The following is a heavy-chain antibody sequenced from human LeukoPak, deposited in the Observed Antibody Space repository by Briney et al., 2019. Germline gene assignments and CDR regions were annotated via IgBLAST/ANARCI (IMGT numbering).Heavy chain of an antibody. CDR2: INPNSGGT. D-gene: IGHD5-12*01. CDR1: GYTFTGYY. CDR3: ARKAMVANRYDY. V-gene: IGHV1-2*02. Sequence: GASVKVSCKAPGYTFTGYYMHWVRQAPGQGLEWMGWINPNSGGTNYAQKFQGRVTMTRDTSISTAYMELSRLRSDDTAVYYCARKAMVANRYDYWGQGTLVTVSS. J-gene: IGHJ4*02.